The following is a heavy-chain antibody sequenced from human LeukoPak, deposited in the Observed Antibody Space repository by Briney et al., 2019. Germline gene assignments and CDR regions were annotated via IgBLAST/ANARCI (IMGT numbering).Heavy chain of an antibody. Sequence: ASGKVSCKASGCTFTSYDINWVRQATGQGLEWMGWVNPDSGNTGYAQEFQGRVTMTRNTSISTAYMELSSLRSDDTAVYYCARADYDYVWGSYRLPDPWGQGTLVTVSS. J-gene: IGHJ5*02. CDR3: ARADYDYVWGSYRLPDP. CDR2: VNPDSGNT. CDR1: GCTFTSYD. D-gene: IGHD3-16*02. V-gene: IGHV1-8*01.